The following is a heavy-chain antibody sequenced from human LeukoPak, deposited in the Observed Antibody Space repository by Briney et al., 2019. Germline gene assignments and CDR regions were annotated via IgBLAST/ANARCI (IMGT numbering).Heavy chain of an antibody. J-gene: IGHJ4*02. V-gene: IGHV4-59*11. D-gene: IGHD6-6*01. CDR2: VHYSGKS. CDR1: GGSITSHY. Sequence: SETLSLTCTVSGGSITSHYWSWIRQPPGKGLEWFGYVHYSGKSNYNPSLKSRVTMSVDTSKNQLSLKLDSVTAADTAMYYCARDHSSSYHYFDLWGQGTLITVSS. CDR3: ARDHSSSYHYFDL.